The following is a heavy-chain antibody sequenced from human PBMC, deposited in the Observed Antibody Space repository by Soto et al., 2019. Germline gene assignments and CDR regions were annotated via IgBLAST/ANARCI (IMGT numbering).Heavy chain of an antibody. V-gene: IGHV1-8*01. Sequence: QVQLVQSGAEVKKPGASVKVSCKASGYTFTSYDINWVRQATGQGLEWMGWMNPNSGNTGYAQKFQGRVTMTRNTSISTAYMELSSLRSEDTAVYYCARGRYCSGGSGYSVVFYWGQGTLVTVSS. CDR3: ARGRYCSGGSGYSVVFY. CDR1: GYTFTSYD. D-gene: IGHD2-15*01. CDR2: MNPNSGNT. J-gene: IGHJ4*02.